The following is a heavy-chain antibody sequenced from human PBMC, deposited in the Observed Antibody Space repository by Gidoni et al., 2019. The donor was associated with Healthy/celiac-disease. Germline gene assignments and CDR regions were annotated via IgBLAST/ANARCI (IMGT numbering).Heavy chain of an antibody. D-gene: IGHD6-19*01. V-gene: IGHV1-2*02. CDR3: ASYTSSGQDYYYYGMDV. J-gene: IGHJ6*02. CDR2: INPNSGGT. CDR1: GYTFTGYY. Sequence: QVQLVQSGAEVKKPGASVKVSCKASGYTFTGYYMHWVRQAPGQGLEWMGWINPNSGGTNYAQKFQGRVTMTRDTSISTAYMELSRLRSDDTAVYYCASYTSSGQDYYYYGMDVWGQGTTVTVSS.